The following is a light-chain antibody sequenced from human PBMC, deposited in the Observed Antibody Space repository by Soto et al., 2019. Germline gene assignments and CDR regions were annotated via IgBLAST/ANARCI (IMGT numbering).Light chain of an antibody. CDR1: QSVGSN. Sequence: EIVMTQSPATLSVSPGERATLXCRASQSVGSNLAWYQQKPGQAPRLLIYGASTRATGIPARFSGSGSGTEFTLTISSLQSEDFAIYFCQQYNNWPPDRTFGQGTKVEIK. J-gene: IGKJ1*01. CDR3: QQYNNWPPDRT. CDR2: GAS. V-gene: IGKV3-15*01.